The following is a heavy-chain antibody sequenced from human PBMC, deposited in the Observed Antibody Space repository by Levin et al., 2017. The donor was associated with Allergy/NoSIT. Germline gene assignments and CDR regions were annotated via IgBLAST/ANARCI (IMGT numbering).Heavy chain of an antibody. J-gene: IGHJ4*02. CDR3: VRHPHALDY. CDR2: IRSSGSPI. V-gene: IGHV3-48*01. Sequence: GESLKISCAASGFTFSSFSMNWVRQAPGKGLEWVSYIRSSGSPIYYADSVRGRFTISRDNAKNSLYLQMNSLRPEDTAVYYCVRHPHALDYWGQGTLVTVSS. CDR1: GFTFSSFS.